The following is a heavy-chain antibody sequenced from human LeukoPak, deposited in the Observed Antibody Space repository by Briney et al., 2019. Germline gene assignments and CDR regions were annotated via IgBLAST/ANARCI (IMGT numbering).Heavy chain of an antibody. CDR3: ARYSGVTTIDY. V-gene: IGHV4-39*01. D-gene: IGHD4-17*01. CDR2: IYYSGST. Sequence: SETLSLTCTVSGGSISSSAYFWGWIRQPPGKGLEWIGRIYYSGSTSYSPSLKSRLTISVDTSKNQFSLRLSSVTAADTAVYYCARYSGVTTIDYWGQGTLVTVSS. J-gene: IGHJ4*02. CDR1: GGSISSSAYF.